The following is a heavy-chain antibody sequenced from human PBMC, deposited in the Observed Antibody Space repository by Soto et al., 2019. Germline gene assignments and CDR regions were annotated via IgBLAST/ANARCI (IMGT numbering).Heavy chain of an antibody. CDR1: GFTFSSYG. CDR2: IWYDGSNK. V-gene: IGHV3-33*01. Sequence: GGSLRLSCAASGFTFSSYGMHWVRQAPGKGLEWVAVIWYDGSNKYYADSVKGRFTISRDNSKNTLYLQMNSLRAEDTAVYYCPRDGESVTVTTDYAFDIWGQGTMVTVSS. J-gene: IGHJ3*02. CDR3: PRDGESVTVTTDYAFDI. D-gene: IGHD4-17*01.